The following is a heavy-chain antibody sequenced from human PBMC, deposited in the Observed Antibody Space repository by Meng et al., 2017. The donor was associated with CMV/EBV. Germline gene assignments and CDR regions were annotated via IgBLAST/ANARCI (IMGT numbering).Heavy chain of an antibody. D-gene: IGHD2-15*01. CDR3: ARNQPSRGWSHEDY. V-gene: IGHV1-69*12. Sequence: QVRLVKSGAGVKKPGSSVKVSCKASGGTFSSYAISWVRQAPGQGLEWMGGIIPIFGTANYAQKFQGRVTITADESTSTAYMELSSLRSEDTAVYYCARNQPSRGWSHEDYWGQGTLVTVSS. CDR2: IIPIFGTA. CDR1: GGTFSSYA. J-gene: IGHJ4*02.